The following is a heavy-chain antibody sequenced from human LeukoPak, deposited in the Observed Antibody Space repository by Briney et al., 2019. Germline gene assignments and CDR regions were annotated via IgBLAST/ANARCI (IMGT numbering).Heavy chain of an antibody. J-gene: IGHJ4*02. CDR2: FYHSGST. CDR3: ARGREYFSVDY. Sequence: SETLSLTCTVSGGSISSYYWSWIRQPPGKGLEWIGYFYHSGSTNSNPSLKSRVTISADTSQNRFSLKLTSVTAADTAVYYCARGREYFSVDYWGQGTLVTVSS. D-gene: IGHD2/OR15-2a*01. CDR1: GGSISSYY. V-gene: IGHV4-59*01.